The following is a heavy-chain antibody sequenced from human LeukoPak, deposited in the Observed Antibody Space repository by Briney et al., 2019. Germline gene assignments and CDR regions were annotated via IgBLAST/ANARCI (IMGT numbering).Heavy chain of an antibody. J-gene: IGHJ5*02. CDR1: GGSISSSSYY. CDR2: IYYSGST. D-gene: IGHD6-19*01. CDR3: ARGHPRPGIAMAFGSRRATWFDP. V-gene: IGHV4-39*01. Sequence: PSETLSLTCTASGGSISSSSYYWGWIRQPPGKGLEWIGSIYYSGSTYYNPSLKSRVTISVDTSKNQFSLKLSSVTAADTAVYYCARGHPRPGIAMAFGSRRATWFDPWGQGTLVTVSS.